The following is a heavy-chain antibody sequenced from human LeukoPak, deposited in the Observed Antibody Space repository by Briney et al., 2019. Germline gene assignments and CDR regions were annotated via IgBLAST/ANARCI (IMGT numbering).Heavy chain of an antibody. CDR1: GGSISSYY. V-gene: IGHV4-59*01. CDR2: IYYSGST. J-gene: IGHJ2*01. D-gene: IGHD7-27*01. CDR3: ARDNRGPLGDWYFDL. Sequence: SETLSLTCTVSGGSISSYYWSWIRQPPGRGLEWIGYIYYSGSTNYNPSLKSRVTISVDTSKSQFSLKLSSVTAADTAVYYCARDNRGPLGDWYFDLWGRGTLVTVSS.